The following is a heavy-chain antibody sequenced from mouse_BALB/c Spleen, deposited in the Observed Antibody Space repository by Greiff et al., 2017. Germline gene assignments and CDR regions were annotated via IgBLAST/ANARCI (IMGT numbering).Heavy chain of an antibody. D-gene: IGHD2-2*01. V-gene: IGHV14-1*02. CDR1: GFNIKDYY. J-gene: IGHJ3*01. Sequence: VQLQQSGAELVRPGAFVKLSCKASGFNIKDYYMHWVKQRPEQGLEWIGWIDPENGNTIYDPKFQGKASITAATSTNTAYLQLRSLTSEETAVDYCAPIYYAYGPFAYWGQGTLVTVSA. CDR3: APIYYAYGPFAY. CDR2: IDPENGNT.